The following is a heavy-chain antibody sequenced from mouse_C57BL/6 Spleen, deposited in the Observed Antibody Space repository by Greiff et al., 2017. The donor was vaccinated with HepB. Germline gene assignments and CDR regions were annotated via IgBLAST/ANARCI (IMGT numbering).Heavy chain of an antibody. D-gene: IGHD1-1*01. CDR2: IYPRDGST. CDR1: GYTFTDHT. CDR3: AREEYYYGSSYAMDY. Sequence: VQLQQSDAELVKPGASVKISCKVSGYTFTDHTIHWMKQRPEQGLEWIGYIYPRDGSTKYNEKFKGKATLTADKSSSTAYMQLNSLTSEDSAVYFCAREEYYYGSSYAMDYWGQGTSVTVSS. J-gene: IGHJ4*01. V-gene: IGHV1-78*01.